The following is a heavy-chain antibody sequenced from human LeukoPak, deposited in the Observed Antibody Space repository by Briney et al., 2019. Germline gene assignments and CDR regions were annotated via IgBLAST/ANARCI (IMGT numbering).Heavy chain of an antibody. CDR3: ARDPGSSYSSSWYDYYYMDV. V-gene: IGHV1-2*02. D-gene: IGHD6-13*01. J-gene: IGHJ6*03. CDR1: GYTFTGYY. CDR2: INPNSGGT. Sequence: ASVKVSCKASGYTFTGYYIHWVRQAPGQGLAWMGWINPNSGGTYYAQKFQGRVTMTRDTSISTAYMELSRLRSDDTAVYYCARDPGSSYSSSWYDYYYMDVWGKGTTVTISS.